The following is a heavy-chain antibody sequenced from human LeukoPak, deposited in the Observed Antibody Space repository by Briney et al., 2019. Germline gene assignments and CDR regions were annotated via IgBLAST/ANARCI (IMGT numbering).Heavy chain of an antibody. Sequence: SETLSLTCIVSGASISSHYWSWIRQPPGKGLEWIGYIHYSGSTNCNPSLKSRVTISLDTSKNQFSLKLTSVTAADTAVYYCSRAGTWFNIARSYWGQGTLVTVSS. CDR1: GASISSHY. CDR2: IHYSGST. J-gene: IGHJ4*02. CDR3: SRAGTWFNIARSY. D-gene: IGHD3-10*01. V-gene: IGHV4-59*11.